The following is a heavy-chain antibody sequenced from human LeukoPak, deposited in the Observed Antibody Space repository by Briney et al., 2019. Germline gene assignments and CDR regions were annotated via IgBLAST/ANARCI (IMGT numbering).Heavy chain of an antibody. CDR2: ISSSSSTI. CDR1: GFTFSSYS. CDR3: ARDHWASMIVVAAAFDI. D-gene: IGHD3-22*01. Sequence: PGGSLRLSCAASGFTFSSYSMNWVRQAPGKGLEWVSYISSSSSTIYYADSVKGRFTISRDNAKNSLYLQMNSLRAEDTAVYYCARDHWASMIVVAAAFDIWGQGTMVTVSS. V-gene: IGHV3-48*01. J-gene: IGHJ3*02.